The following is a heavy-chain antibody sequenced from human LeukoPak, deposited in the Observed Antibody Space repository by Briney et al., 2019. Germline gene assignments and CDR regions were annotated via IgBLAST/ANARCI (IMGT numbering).Heavy chain of an antibody. CDR2: ISYDVSDK. V-gene: IGHV3-30-3*01. CDR3: ARDFRGSIDY. CDR1: GFTFSSYA. D-gene: IGHD3-10*01. J-gene: IGHJ4*02. Sequence: GGSLRLSCAASGFTFSSYAMSWVRQAPGKGLEWVAVISYDVSDKHYADSVKGRFTISRDNSKNTLFLQMNSLRPEDTAVYYCARDFRGSIDYWGQGTLVTVSS.